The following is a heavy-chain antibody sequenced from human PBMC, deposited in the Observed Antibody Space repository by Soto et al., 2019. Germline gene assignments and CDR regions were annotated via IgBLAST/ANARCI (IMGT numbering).Heavy chain of an antibody. CDR2: INPKSGGT. CDR3: ARGHSTDCSNGVCSFFYNHEMDV. D-gene: IGHD2-8*01. J-gene: IGHJ6*02. V-gene: IGHV1-2*04. Sequence: GASVKVSCKASGYSFTDCHIHWVRQAPGQGLEWLGRINPKSGGTSTAQKFQGWVTMTRDRSISTVYMELTRLRSDDTAVYFCARGHSTDCSNGVCSFFYNHEMDVWGQGTTVTVS. CDR1: GYSFTDCH.